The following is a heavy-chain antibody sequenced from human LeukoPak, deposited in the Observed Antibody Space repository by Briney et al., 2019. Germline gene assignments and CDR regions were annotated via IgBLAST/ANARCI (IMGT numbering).Heavy chain of an antibody. CDR2: IYHSGST. CDR3: ARVREGTYYDSTSFDY. CDR1: GYSISSGYY. Sequence: SETLSLTCTVSGYSISSGYYWCWIRQPPGKGLEWIGSIYHSGSTYYNPSLKSRVTISVDTSKNQFSLKLSSVTAAATAVYYCARVREGTYYDSTSFDYWGQGTLVTVSS. J-gene: IGHJ4*02. D-gene: IGHD3-22*01. V-gene: IGHV4-38-2*02.